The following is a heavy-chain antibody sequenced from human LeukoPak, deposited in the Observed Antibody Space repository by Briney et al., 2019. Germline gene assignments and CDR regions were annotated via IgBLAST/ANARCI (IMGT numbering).Heavy chain of an antibody. CDR2: IYTSGST. J-gene: IGHJ5*02. D-gene: IGHD2-21*01. V-gene: IGHV4-4*09. CDR1: GGSINSYY. CDR3: ARHFGGGANWFDP. Sequence: PSETLSLTCTVSGGSINSYYWSWIRQPPGKGLEWIGYIYTSGSTNYNPSLKSRVTISVDTSKNQFSLKRSSVTAADTAVYYCARHFGGGANWFDPWGQGTLVTVSS.